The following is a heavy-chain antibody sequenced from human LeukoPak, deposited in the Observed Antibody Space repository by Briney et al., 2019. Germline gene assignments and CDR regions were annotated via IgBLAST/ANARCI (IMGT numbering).Heavy chain of an antibody. D-gene: IGHD5-24*01. J-gene: IGHJ4*02. CDR1: GGSISSYY. CDR2: IYYSGST. V-gene: IGHV4-59*01. Sequence: SETLSLTCTVSGGSISSYYWSWIRQPPGKELAWIGYIYYSGSTNYNPSLKSRVTISVDTSKNQFSLKLSSVTAADTAVYYCARERRDGYNRAVDYWGQGTLVTVAS. CDR3: ARERRDGYNRAVDY.